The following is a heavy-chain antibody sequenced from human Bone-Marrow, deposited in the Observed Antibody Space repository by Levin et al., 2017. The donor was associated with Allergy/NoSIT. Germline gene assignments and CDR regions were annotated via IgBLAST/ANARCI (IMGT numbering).Heavy chain of an antibody. D-gene: IGHD3-3*01. CDR3: ARDGHDLWVA. CDR1: GYSFTYYN. Sequence: GESLKISCKASGYSFTYYNMHWVRQVPGQGLEWMGIVSPSGDSTSYAQKFQGRVTMTTDTSTSTVFMELSSLRSEDTAVYYCARDGHDLWVAWGQGTLVTVSS. CDR2: VSPSGDST. J-gene: IGHJ4*02. V-gene: IGHV1-46*01.